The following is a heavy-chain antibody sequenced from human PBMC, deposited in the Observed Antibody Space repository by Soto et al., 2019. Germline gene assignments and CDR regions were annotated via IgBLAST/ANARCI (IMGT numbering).Heavy chain of an antibody. CDR2: ISYDGSNK. V-gene: IGHV3-30-3*01. CDR3: AKDASGIAAAPPLYYFDY. CDR1: GFTFSSYA. Sequence: HPVGSLRLSCAASGFTFSSYAMHWVRQAPGKGLEWVAVISYDGSNKYYADSVKGRFTISRDNSKNTLYLQMNSLRAEDTAVYYCAKDASGIAAAPPLYYFDYWGQGTLVTVSS. D-gene: IGHD6-13*01. J-gene: IGHJ4*02.